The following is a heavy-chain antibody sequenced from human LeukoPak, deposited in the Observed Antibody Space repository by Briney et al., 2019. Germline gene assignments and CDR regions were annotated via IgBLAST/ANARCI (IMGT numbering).Heavy chain of an antibody. J-gene: IGHJ6*02. V-gene: IGHV3-7*03. CDR3: ARCSNAVCTLGMDV. D-gene: IGHD2-8*01. CDR1: GFRLSDYW. CDR2: INHDGSEK. Sequence: GGSLRLSCAAAGFRLSDYWMSWVSQAPGKGLEWVTNINHDGSEKYYVDSARGRFTISRDNAKHSLYLEMNSLRAEDTAVYYCARCSNAVCTLGMDVWGQGTTVTVSS.